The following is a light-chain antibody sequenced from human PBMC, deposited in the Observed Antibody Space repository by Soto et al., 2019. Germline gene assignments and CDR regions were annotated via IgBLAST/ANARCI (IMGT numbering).Light chain of an antibody. CDR2: DVS. CDR3: SSYTSSGTRV. CDR1: SSDVGGYND. J-gene: IGLJ1*01. V-gene: IGLV2-14*01. Sequence: QSALTQPASVSGSPGQSITISCTGTSSDVGGYNDVSWYQQHPGKAPKLMIYDVSNRPSGVSNRFSGSKSGNTASLTISGLQAEDEADYYCSSYTSSGTRVFGTGTKVTVL.